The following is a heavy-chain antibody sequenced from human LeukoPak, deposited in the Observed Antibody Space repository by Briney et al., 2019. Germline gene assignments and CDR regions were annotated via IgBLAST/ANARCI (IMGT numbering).Heavy chain of an antibody. CDR3: ARDQWGIVVVPAAISPSFDP. Sequence: ASVKVSCKASGYTFTSYYMHWVRQAPGQGLGWMGIINPSGGSTSYAQKFQGRVTMTRDTSTSTVYMELSSLRSEDTAVYYCARDQWGIVVVPAAISPSFDPWGQGTLVTVSS. V-gene: IGHV1-46*03. CDR1: GYTFTSYY. J-gene: IGHJ5*02. CDR2: INPSGGST. D-gene: IGHD2-2*02.